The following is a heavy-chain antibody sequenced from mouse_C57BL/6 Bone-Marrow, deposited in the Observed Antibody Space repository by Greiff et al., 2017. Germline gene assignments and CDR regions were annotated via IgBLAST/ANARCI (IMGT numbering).Heavy chain of an antibody. CDR2: IDPSDSYT. CDR3: AMAITTVVATWYFDV. D-gene: IGHD1-1*01. J-gene: IGHJ1*03. Sequence: QVQLQQPVAELVKPGASVKLSCKASGYTFTSYWMQWVKQRPGQGLEWIGEIDPSDSYTNYNQKFKGKATLTVDTSSSTAYMQLSSLTSEDSAVYYCAMAITTVVATWYFDVWGTGTTVTVSS. V-gene: IGHV1-50*01. CDR1: GYTFTSYW.